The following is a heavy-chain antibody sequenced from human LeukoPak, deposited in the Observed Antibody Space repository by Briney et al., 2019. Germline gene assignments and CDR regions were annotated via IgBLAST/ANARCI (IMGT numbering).Heavy chain of an antibody. CDR1: GFTFSSYV. CDR3: AKDGVVGAGLFDY. V-gene: IGHV3-30*18. D-gene: IGHD1-26*01. Sequence: GWSLRLSCAASGFTFSSYVMHWVRQAPGKGLEGVAVISYDGSNKYYADSVKGRFTISRDNSKNTLYLQMNSLRAEDTAVYYCAKDGVVGAGLFDYWGQGTLVTVSS. CDR2: ISYDGSNK. J-gene: IGHJ4*02.